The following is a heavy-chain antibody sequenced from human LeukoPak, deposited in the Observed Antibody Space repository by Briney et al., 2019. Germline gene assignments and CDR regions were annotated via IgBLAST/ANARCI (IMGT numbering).Heavy chain of an antibody. Sequence: SETLSLTCTVSGGSISSYYWSWIRQPPGKGLEWIGYIYYSGSTNYNPSLKSRVTISVGTSKNQFSLKLSSVTAADTAVYYCAGFLGPVPDAFDIWGQGTMVTVSS. D-gene: IGHD3-3*01. J-gene: IGHJ3*02. CDR1: GGSISSYY. V-gene: IGHV4-59*08. CDR3: AGFLGPVPDAFDI. CDR2: IYYSGST.